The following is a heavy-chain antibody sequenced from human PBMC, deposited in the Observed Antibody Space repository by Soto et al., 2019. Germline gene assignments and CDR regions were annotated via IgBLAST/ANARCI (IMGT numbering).Heavy chain of an antibody. CDR1: GFTFSIYA. J-gene: IGHJ6*02. V-gene: IGHV3-23*01. CDR3: AKAPFGSYIYKADIYYGMDV. CDR2: ISGSGETT. D-gene: IGHD5-18*01. Sequence: GGSLRLSCAASGFTFSIYAMSWVRQAPGKGLEWVSGISGSGETTYHADSVKGRITISRDNSKNTLYLQMDSLRAEDTAVYYCAKAPFGSYIYKADIYYGMDVWGQGTTVTVSS.